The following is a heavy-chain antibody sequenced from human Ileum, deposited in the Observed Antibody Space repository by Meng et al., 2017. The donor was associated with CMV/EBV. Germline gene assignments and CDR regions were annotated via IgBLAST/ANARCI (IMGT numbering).Heavy chain of an antibody. V-gene: IGHV3-7*01. D-gene: IGHD2-2*02. J-gene: IGHJ3*02. CDR2: IKQDVSEI. CDR1: GFTFSNYW. Sequence: GESLKISCAASGFTFSNYWMSWVRQAPGKGLEWVANIKQDVSEIYYVGSVKGRFTISRDNAKNSVYLQMNSLRAEDTAVYYCARMYCSTTTCYTDAFDIWGQGTRVTV. CDR3: ARMYCSTTTCYTDAFDI.